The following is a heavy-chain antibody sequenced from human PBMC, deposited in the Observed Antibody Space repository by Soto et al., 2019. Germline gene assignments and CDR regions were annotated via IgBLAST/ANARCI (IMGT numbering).Heavy chain of an antibody. CDR1: GGPITSGGYS. D-gene: IGHD4-17*01. CDR2: IYHSGGT. J-gene: IGHJ5*02. CDR3: ARTMTTSGWFDP. V-gene: IGHV4-30-2*01. Sequence: SETLSLTCAVSGGPITSGGYSWSWIRQPPGRGLEWIGYIYHSGGTYYNPSLKSRVTLSIDRTKKQFSLKLKSVTAADTAVYFCARTMTTSGWFDPWGQGTLVTVSS.